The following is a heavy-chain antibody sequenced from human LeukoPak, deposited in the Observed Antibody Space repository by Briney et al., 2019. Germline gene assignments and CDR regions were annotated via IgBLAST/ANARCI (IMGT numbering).Heavy chain of an antibody. V-gene: IGHV1-46*01. CDR3: ARGPITMVRGAESPFDY. D-gene: IGHD3-10*01. CDR2: IKPGGSTT. J-gene: IGHJ4*02. CDR1: GYTFTNYY. Sequence: GASVKVSCKASGYTFTNYYIHWVRQAPGQGLEWMGIIKPGGSTTTYTQKIQYTQKFQDRVTMTWDTSTSTAYMDLSSLRSEDAAVYYCARGPITMVRGAESPFDYWGQGTLVTVSS.